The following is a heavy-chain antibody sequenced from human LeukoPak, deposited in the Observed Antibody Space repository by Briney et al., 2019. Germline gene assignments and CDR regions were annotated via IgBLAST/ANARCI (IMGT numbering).Heavy chain of an antibody. V-gene: IGHV3-23*01. D-gene: IGHD3-3*01. Sequence: GGSLRLSCATSGFTFRTYAMSWVRQAPGKGLEWVSAISGSGGSTYYADSVKGRFTISRDNSKNTLYLQMNSLRAEDTAVYYCANNGVVTPFDPWGQGTLVTVSS. CDR2: ISGSGGST. CDR1: GFTFRTYA. J-gene: IGHJ5*02. CDR3: ANNGVVTPFDP.